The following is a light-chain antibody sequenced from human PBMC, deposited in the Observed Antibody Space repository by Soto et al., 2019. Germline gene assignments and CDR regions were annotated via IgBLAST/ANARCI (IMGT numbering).Light chain of an antibody. CDR3: QQYNTYPWT. CDR2: STS. CDR1: QYVSSW. Sequence: EIQMTQSPSTLSASIGDRVTITCRASQYVSSWLAWYQQKPGKAPKLLIYSTSSLESGVPPRFSGSGSATEFTLTISSLQPDDYATYYCQQYNTYPWTFGQGTKLDI. J-gene: IGKJ2*02. V-gene: IGKV1-5*03.